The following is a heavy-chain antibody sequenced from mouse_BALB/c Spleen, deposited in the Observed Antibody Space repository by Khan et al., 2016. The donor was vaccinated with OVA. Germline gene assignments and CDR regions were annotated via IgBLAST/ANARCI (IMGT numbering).Heavy chain of an antibody. Sequence: QVQLKESGPELVRPGVSVKISCKGSGYTFPDYSMHWVKQSHAKSLEWIGVISTDSVNTNYNQKFKGKATLNVDTSSSTAFMELARMTAEDSAIYYCTRRDYIDYWGQGTTLTVSS. CDR1: GYTFPDYS. CDR3: TRRDYIDY. V-gene: IGHV1S137*01. J-gene: IGHJ2*01. CDR2: ISTDSVNT.